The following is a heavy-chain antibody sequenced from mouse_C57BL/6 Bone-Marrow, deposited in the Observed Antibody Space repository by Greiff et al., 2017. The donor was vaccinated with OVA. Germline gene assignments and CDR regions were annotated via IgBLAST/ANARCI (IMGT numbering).Heavy chain of an antibody. CDR3: AREGIPFYWYFDV. CDR2: IDPANGNT. CDR1: GFHIKNTY. J-gene: IGHJ1*03. V-gene: IGHV14-3*01. D-gene: IGHD2-14*01. Sequence: VQLQQSVAELVRPGASVKLSCTASGFHIKNTYMHWVKQRPEQGLEWIGRIDPANGNTKYALTFQGKATITADTSSNTAYLQLSSLTSEDTAIYYCAREGIPFYWYFDVWGTGTTVTVSS.